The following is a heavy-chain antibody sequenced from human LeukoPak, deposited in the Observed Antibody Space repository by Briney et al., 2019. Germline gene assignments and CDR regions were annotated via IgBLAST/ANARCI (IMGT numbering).Heavy chain of an antibody. CDR2: INHSGST. D-gene: IGHD3-22*01. J-gene: IGHJ4*02. CDR3: ARAPYYYDSRSLTFDY. Sequence: SETLSLTCAVYGGSFSGYYWSWIRQPPGKGLEWIGEINHSGSTNYNPSLKSRVTISVDTSKNQFSLKLSSVTAADTAVYYCARAPYYYDSRSLTFDYWGQGTLVIVSS. V-gene: IGHV4-34*01. CDR1: GGSFSGYY.